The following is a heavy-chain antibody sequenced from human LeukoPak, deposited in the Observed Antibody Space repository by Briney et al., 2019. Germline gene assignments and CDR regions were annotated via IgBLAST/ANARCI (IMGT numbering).Heavy chain of an antibody. Sequence: GGSLRLSCAASGFTFSSYWMSWARQAPGKRLEWVANINQDGSEKYYVDSVKGRFIISRDNARNSLFLQMNILTAEDTAIYYCVREGAYSTSSPAGYWGQGTLVSVSS. J-gene: IGHJ4*02. CDR2: INQDGSEK. V-gene: IGHV3-7*01. D-gene: IGHD6-6*01. CDR1: GFTFSSYW. CDR3: VREGAYSTSSPAGY.